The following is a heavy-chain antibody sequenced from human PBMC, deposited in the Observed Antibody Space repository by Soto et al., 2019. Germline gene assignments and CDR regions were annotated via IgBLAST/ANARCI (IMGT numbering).Heavy chain of an antibody. CDR3: TRGYCSSYSCYGAAMDV. Sequence: VQLVESGGGVVQPGRSLRLSCAASGFTFSSYGMHWVRQAPGKGLEWVAVIWYDGSNDDYVDSVKGRFTISRDNSNNMWYLEMNRLRAEDTAIYYCTRGYCSSYSCYGAAMDVWGQGTTITVAS. CDR2: IWYDGSND. D-gene: IGHD2-2*01. J-gene: IGHJ6*02. CDR1: GFTFSSYG. V-gene: IGHV3-33*01.